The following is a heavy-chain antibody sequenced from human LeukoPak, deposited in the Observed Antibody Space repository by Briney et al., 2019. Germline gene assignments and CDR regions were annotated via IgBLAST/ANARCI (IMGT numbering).Heavy chain of an antibody. D-gene: IGHD2-15*01. CDR1: GFSLSTSGEG. CDR2: IYGDDDK. V-gene: IGHV2-5*02. J-gene: IGHJ1*01. Sequence: SGPTLVKPTQTLTLTCTFSGFSLSTSGEGVAWIRQPPGKALEWLALIYGDDDKRYSPSLKNRLTITKDTSKSQVVLTMTNMDPVDTATYYCAHSLGYCSGGTCYHTTFYFHQWGQGTLVSVSS. CDR3: AHSLGYCSGGTCYHTTFYFHQ.